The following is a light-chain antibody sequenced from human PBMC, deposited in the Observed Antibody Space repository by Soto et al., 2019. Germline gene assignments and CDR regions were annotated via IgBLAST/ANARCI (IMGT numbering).Light chain of an antibody. CDR2: GAS. CDR1: QSVSSSY. J-gene: IGKJ4*01. CDR3: QQYGSSPT. V-gene: IGKV3-20*01. Sequence: EIVLTQSPCILSLSPGERATLSCRASQSVSSSYLAWYQQKPGQPPRLLFHGASSRATGIPDRFSGSGSGTDFTLTISRLEPADSAVYYCQQYGSSPTFGGGTKVDIK.